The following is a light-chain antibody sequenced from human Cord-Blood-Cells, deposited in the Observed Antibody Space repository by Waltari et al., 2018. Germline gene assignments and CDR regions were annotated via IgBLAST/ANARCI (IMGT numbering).Light chain of an antibody. Sequence: IVMTQSPATLSLSLGESATLSCRASQSVSSNLAWYQQKPGQAPRLLIYGASTRATGIPARFSGSGSGTEFTLTISSLQSEDFAVYYCQQYNNWPPWTFGQGTKVEIK. J-gene: IGKJ1*01. CDR1: QSVSSN. CDR3: QQYNNWPPWT. CDR2: GAS. V-gene: IGKV3-15*01.